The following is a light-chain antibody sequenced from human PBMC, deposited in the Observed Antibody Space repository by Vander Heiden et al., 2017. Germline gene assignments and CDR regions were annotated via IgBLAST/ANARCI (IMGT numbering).Light chain of an antibody. J-gene: IGLJ1*01. V-gene: IGLV1-44*01. CDR2: TNN. CDR3: AAWDDSLNVHYV. Sequence: QSVLTQPPSASGTPDHRVNLSCSGISSNIGSNTVNWYQQLPGTAPKLLIYTNNQQPSGFPDRSSGSKSGTSASLAISGLQSEDEADYYCAAWDDSLNVHYVFGTGTKVTVL. CDR1: SSNIGSNT.